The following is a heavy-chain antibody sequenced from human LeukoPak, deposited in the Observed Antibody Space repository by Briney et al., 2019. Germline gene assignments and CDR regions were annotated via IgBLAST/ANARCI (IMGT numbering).Heavy chain of an antibody. CDR3: AKDVQRFSSSWYYSDS. D-gene: IGHD6-13*01. J-gene: IGHJ4*02. V-gene: IGHV3-23*01. Sequence: GGSLRLSCAASGFTFSSYAMSWVRQAPAKGLEWLSGIGVSGATTYYADSVKRRFTISRDNSKNTLYLQMNSLRGEDTAVYYCAKDVQRFSSSWYYSDSWGQGTLVTVSS. CDR1: GFTFSSYA. CDR2: IGVSGATT.